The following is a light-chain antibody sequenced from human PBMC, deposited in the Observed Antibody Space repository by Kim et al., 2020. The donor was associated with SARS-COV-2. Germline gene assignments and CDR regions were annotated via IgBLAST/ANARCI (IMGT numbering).Light chain of an antibody. V-gene: IGLV9-49*01. Sequence: CTLSSGYGKYKGDWYQQSPGKGPRFVMRVGTGGVVGSKGDGIPDRFSVLGSGLNRYLTIKNIQEEDESDYHCGADHGSGSNFVWVFGGGTQLTVL. CDR3: GADHGSGSNFVWV. J-gene: IGLJ3*02. CDR2: VGTGGVVG. CDR1: SGYGKYK.